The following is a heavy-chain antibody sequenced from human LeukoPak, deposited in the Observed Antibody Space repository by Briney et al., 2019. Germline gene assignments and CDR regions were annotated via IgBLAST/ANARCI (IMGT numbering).Heavy chain of an antibody. Sequence: PSETLSLTCTVSGGSLSSGGYYWSWIRQHPGKGLEWIGYIYYSGSTYYNPSLKSRVTISVDTSKNQFSLKLSSVTAADTAVYYCARGHGGNSRVWYYFDYWGQGTLVTVSS. V-gene: IGHV4-31*03. CDR2: IYYSGST. D-gene: IGHD4-23*01. J-gene: IGHJ4*02. CDR1: GGSLSSGGYY. CDR3: ARGHGGNSRVWYYFDY.